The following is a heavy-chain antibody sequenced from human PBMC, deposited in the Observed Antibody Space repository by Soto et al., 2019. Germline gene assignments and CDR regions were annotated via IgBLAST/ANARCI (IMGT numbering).Heavy chain of an antibody. D-gene: IGHD6-19*01. CDR1: GFTFSDSL. CDR2: IKQDGNEK. J-gene: IGHJ4*01. Sequence: DVQLVESGGALVQPGESLRLSCAASGFTFSDSLMTWVRQAPGKGLEWVATIKQDGNEKYYVDSVKGRFTISRDNAKNSRYQQMNGLRADDTAVYYCAIGHWLGHWGHGTLVTVSS. V-gene: IGHV3-7*01. CDR3: AIGHWLGH.